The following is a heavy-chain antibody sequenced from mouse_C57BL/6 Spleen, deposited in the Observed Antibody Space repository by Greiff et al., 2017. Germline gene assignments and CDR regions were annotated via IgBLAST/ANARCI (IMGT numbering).Heavy chain of an antibody. Sequence: EVMLVESGGGLVQPGGSMKLSCVASGFTFSNYWMNWVRQSPEKGIEWVAQIRLKSDNYATHYAESVKGRFTIARDDSKSSVYLQMNNVRAEDTGIYYCKKTAQAEFDYGGQGTTLTGSS. CDR2: IRLKSDNYAT. CDR1: GFTFSNYW. J-gene: IGHJ2*01. D-gene: IGHD3-2*02. CDR3: KKTAQAEFDY. V-gene: IGHV6-3*01.